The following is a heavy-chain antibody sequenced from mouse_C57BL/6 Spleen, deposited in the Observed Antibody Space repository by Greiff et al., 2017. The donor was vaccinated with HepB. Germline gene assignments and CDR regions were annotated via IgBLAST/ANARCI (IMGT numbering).Heavy chain of an antibody. CDR2: SNPGSGGT. J-gene: IGHJ2*01. CDR3: ARKARATGY. D-gene: IGHD3-1*01. V-gene: IGHV1-54*01. CDR1: GYAFTNYL. Sequence: VQLQQSGAELVRPGTSVKVSCKASGYAFTNYLIEWVKQRPGQGLEWIGVSNPGSGGTNYNEKFKGKATLTADKSSSTAYMQLSSLTSEDSAVYYCARKARATGYWGQGTTLTVSS.